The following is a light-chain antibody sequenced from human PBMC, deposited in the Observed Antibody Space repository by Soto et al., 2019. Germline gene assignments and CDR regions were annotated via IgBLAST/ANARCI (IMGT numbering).Light chain of an antibody. Sequence: SVLTQPPSVSAAPGQKVTISCSGSSANIGSNYVSWYQHLPGTAPKLVIYDSDRRPSEIPDRFSGSKSGTSATLDITGLQTVDEADYYCGAWDGSLSVVLFGGGTKLTVL. V-gene: IGLV1-51*01. CDR2: DSD. CDR1: SANIGSNY. J-gene: IGLJ2*01. CDR3: GAWDGSLSVVL.